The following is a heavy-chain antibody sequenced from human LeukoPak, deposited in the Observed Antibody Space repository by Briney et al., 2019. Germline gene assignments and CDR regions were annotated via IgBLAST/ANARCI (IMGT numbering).Heavy chain of an antibody. D-gene: IGHD3-16*01. J-gene: IGHJ4*02. V-gene: IGHV3-48*04. CDR1: GFPFTLYN. Sequence: GGSLRLSCEVSGFPFTLYNMNWVPQAPGKGLEWLSYISSSTNTIYYADSVKGRFSISRDNAKNSLYLQMNGLGAEDTAVYYCARELNGYGYYFFDYWGPGTLVTVSS. CDR3: ARELNGYGYYFFDY. CDR2: ISSSTNTI.